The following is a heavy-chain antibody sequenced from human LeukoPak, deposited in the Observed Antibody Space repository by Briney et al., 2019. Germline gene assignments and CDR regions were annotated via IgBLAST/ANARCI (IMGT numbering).Heavy chain of an antibody. V-gene: IGHV6-1*01. Sequence: QALSLTCVISGDRVFSNSAAWHWIRQSPSRGLEWLGWTYYRSKWFNNYAVSVKSRISINPDTSKNQFSLQLNSVTPEDTAVYFCACITGIYGFGTFDIWGQGTLVTVSS. CDR1: GDRVFSNSAA. J-gene: IGHJ3*02. CDR2: TYYRSKWFN. CDR3: ACITGIYGFGTFDI. D-gene: IGHD1-26*01.